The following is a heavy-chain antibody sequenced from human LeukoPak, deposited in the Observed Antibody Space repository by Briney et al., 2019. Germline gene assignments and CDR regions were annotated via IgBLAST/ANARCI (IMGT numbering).Heavy chain of an antibody. D-gene: IGHD2-15*01. J-gene: IGHJ5*02. CDR3: ARQNPIGYCSGGSCYWFDP. V-gene: IGHV3-23*01. Sequence: GGSLRLSCAASGFTFSSYAMSWVRQAPGKGLEWVSAISGSGGSTYYADSVKGRFTISRDNSKNTLYLQMNSLRAEDTAVYYCARQNPIGYCSGGSCYWFDPWGQGTLVTVSS. CDR1: GFTFSSYA. CDR2: ISGSGGST.